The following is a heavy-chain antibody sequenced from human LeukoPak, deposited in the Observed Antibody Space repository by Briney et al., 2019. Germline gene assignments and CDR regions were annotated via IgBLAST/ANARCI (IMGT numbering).Heavy chain of an antibody. Sequence: PSGTLSLTCAVSGGSISSSNWWSWVRQPPGKGLEWIGEIYHSGSTNNNPSLKSRGTISVDKSKNTFSLKLSSVPAADTAVYYCARAPITMVRGVIPPPSRPEIPNYGMDVWGQGTTVTVSS. CDR3: ARAPITMVRGVIPPPSRPEIPNYGMDV. CDR1: GGSISSSNW. D-gene: IGHD3-10*01. J-gene: IGHJ6*02. V-gene: IGHV4-4*02. CDR2: IYHSGST.